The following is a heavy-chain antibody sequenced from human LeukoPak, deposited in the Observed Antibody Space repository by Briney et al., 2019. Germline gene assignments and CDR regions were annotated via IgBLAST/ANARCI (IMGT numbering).Heavy chain of an antibody. J-gene: IGHJ3*02. CDR3: VLGAYWNDDKNAFHI. CDR2: IGATGDT. V-gene: IGHV3-13*01. Sequence: PGGSLRLSCAASGFTISRYDIHWVRQPPGKGLEWVSSIGATGDTYYAGSVKGRFTISRENDKKSVYLQMSSLSAGDTAVYFCVLGAYWNDDKNAFHIWGPGTMVTVSS. CDR1: GFTISRYD. D-gene: IGHD1-1*01.